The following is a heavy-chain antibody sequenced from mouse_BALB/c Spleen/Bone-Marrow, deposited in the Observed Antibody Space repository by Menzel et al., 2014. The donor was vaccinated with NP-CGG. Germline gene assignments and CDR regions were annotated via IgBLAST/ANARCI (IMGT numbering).Heavy chain of an antibody. D-gene: IGHD1-1*01. CDR3: ARSGSSSGYFDY. J-gene: IGHJ2*01. Sequence: EVKVEESGGGIVQPGGSRKLSCAASGFTFSSFAMHWVRQAPEKGLEWVAYISSGSSTIYYADTVMGRFTISRDNPKNTLLLQMTSLRSEDTAMYYCARSGSSSGYFDYWGQGTTLTVSS. CDR2: ISSGSSTI. CDR1: GFTFSSFA. V-gene: IGHV5-17*02.